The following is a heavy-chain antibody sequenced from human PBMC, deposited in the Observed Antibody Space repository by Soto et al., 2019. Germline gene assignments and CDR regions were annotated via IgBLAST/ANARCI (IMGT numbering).Heavy chain of an antibody. CDR2: ISENGDRQ. J-gene: IGHJ4*02. Sequence: CLRLSCTASGLSFTSSSFHWVRQAPGKGLEWVAVISENGDRQYSTESVRGRFLISRDSSKNTVYLQMNSLRPEDTGVYFCARRLATTVSALEYWGQGALVTVSS. CDR3: ARRLATTVSALEY. D-gene: IGHD4-17*01. CDR1: GLSFTSSS. V-gene: IGHV3-30-3*01.